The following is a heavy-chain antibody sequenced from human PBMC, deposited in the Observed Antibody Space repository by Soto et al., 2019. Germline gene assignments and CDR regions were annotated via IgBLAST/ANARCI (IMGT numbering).Heavy chain of an antibody. D-gene: IGHD6-6*01. CDR2: ISGSGGST. CDR3: AKEPRGGSSSELFDYYYGMDV. J-gene: IGHJ6*02. V-gene: IGHV3-23*01. CDR1: GFTFSSYA. Sequence: EVQLLESGGGLVQPGGSLRLSCAASGFTFSSYAMSWVRQAPGKGLEWVSAISGSGGSTYYADSVKGRFTISRDNSKNTLYLQMNSLRAEDTAVYYCAKEPRGGSSSELFDYYYGMDVWGQGTTVTVSS.